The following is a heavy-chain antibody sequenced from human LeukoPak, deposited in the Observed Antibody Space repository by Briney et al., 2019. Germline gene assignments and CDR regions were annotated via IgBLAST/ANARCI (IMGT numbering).Heavy chain of an antibody. D-gene: IGHD5-24*01. Sequence: SETLSLTCAVYGGSFSGYYWSWIRQPPGPGLEWIGYFCYSGSTKYNPSLKSRVTISVDTSKNQFSLKLSSVTAADTAVYYCARGARAGYNLEPFDYWGQGTLVTVSS. V-gene: IGHV4-59*08. J-gene: IGHJ4*02. CDR2: FCYSGST. CDR1: GGSFSGYY. CDR3: ARGARAGYNLEPFDY.